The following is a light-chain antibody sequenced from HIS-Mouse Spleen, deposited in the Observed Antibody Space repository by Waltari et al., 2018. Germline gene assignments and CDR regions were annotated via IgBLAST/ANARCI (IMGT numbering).Light chain of an antibody. Sequence: DIQLTQSPSFLSASGGARVTITCRARQGINSYLAWYQQKPGNAPKLLIYAASTLQSGVPSRFSGSGSGTEFTLTISSLQPEDFATYYCQQLNSYPPTFGQGTKVEIK. CDR1: QGINSY. CDR2: AAS. V-gene: IGKV1-9*01. J-gene: IGKJ1*01. CDR3: QQLNSYPPT.